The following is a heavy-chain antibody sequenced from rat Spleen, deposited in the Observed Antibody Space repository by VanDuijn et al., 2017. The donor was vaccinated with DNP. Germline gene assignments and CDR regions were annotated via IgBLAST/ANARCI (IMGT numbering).Heavy chain of an antibody. CDR2: INEDSSTI. V-gene: IGHV4-2*01. CDR1: GFNFNDYW. D-gene: IGHD1-11*01. CDR3: ATRGDGFDDWFAY. J-gene: IGHJ3*01. Sequence: EVKLVESGGGLVQPGTSLKLSCAASGFNFNDYWMGWVRQAPGKRLEWVGEINEDSSTINYTPSLRDKFTISRDNAQNTLYLQMSKLRSEDTAFYYCATRGDGFDDWFAYWGQGTLVTVSS.